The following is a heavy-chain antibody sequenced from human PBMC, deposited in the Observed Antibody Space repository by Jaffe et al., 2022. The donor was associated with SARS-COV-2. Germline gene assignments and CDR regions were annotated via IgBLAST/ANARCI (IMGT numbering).Heavy chain of an antibody. Sequence: EVQLVESGGGLVKPGGSLRLSCAASGFTFSNAWMSWVRQAPGKGLEWVGRIKSKTDGGTTDYAAPVKGRFTISRDDSKNTLYLQMNSLKTEDTAVYYCTTSNWNDVRFELFKKYYFDYWGQGTLVTVSS. V-gene: IGHV3-15*01. CDR2: IKSKTDGGTT. CDR1: GFTFSNAW. CDR3: TTSNWNDVRFELFKKYYFDY. D-gene: IGHD1-20*01. J-gene: IGHJ4*02.